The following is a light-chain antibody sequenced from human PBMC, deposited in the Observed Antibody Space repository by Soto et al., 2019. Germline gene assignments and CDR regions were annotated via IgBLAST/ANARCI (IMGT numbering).Light chain of an antibody. CDR1: SSDVGGYNY. CDR3: NSYTSSSTLLYV. Sequence: QSVLTQPASVSGSPGQSITISCTGTSSDVGGYNYVSWYQHHPGKAPKLMIYDVSNRPSGVSNRFSGSKSDNTASLIISGLQAEDEADYYCNSYTSSSTLLYVFGTGTKVTVL. V-gene: IGLV2-14*01. CDR2: DVS. J-gene: IGLJ1*01.